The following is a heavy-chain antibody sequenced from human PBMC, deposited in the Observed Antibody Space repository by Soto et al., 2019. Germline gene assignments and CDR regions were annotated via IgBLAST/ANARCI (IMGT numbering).Heavy chain of an antibody. V-gene: IGHV1-69*13. D-gene: IGHD6-13*01. CDR3: AREVEVAAVYYGMDV. CDR1: GGTFSSYA. Sequence: ASVKVSCKASGGTFSSYAISWVRQAPGQGLEWMGGTIPIFGTANYAQKFQGRVTITADESTSTAYMELSSLRSEDTAVYYCAREVEVAAVYYGMDVWGQGTTVTVSS. CDR2: TIPIFGTA. J-gene: IGHJ6*02.